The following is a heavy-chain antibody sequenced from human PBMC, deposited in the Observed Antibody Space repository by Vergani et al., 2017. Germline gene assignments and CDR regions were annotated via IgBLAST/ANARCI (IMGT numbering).Heavy chain of an antibody. J-gene: IGHJ6*03. CDR3: ARASLRALVGYYYYMDV. V-gene: IGHV4-30-2*01. CDR2: IFPSGNS. CDR1: GDSITNGGFS. Sequence: QLQLQESGSGLVKPSQTLSLTCAVSGDSITNGGFSWNWIRQPPGNGPEWIGYIFPSGNSDYNPSLKTRVSISLDKSKNQFSLWMNSVTDADTAVYFCARASLRALVGYYYYMDVWGKGKTVVVSS. D-gene: IGHD3-16*02.